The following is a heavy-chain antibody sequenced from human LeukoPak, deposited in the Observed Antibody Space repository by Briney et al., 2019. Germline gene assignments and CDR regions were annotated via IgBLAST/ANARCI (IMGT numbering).Heavy chain of an antibody. CDR1: GFTFSDYY. J-gene: IGHJ4*02. V-gene: IGHV3-11*01. Sequence: PGGSLRLSCAASGFTFSDYYMSWIRQAPGKGLEWVSYISSSGSTIYYADSVKGRFTISRDNAKNSLYLQMNSPRAEDTAVYYCARGAAKYYYDSSGSYSDYWGQGTLVTVSS. CDR2: ISSSGSTI. D-gene: IGHD3-22*01. CDR3: ARGAAKYYYDSSGSYSDY.